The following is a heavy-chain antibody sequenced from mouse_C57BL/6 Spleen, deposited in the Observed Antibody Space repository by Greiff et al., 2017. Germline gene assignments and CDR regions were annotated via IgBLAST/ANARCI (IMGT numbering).Heavy chain of an antibody. CDR1: GYTFTSYW. Sequence: VQLQQPGAELVKPGASVKLSCKASGYTFTSYWMQWVKQRPGQGLEWIGEIDPSDSYTNYNQKFKGKATLTVDTSSSTAYMQLSSLTSEDSAVYYCARCLGNYGWYFDVWGTGTTVTVSS. D-gene: IGHD2-1*01. V-gene: IGHV1-50*01. J-gene: IGHJ1*03. CDR3: ARCLGNYGWYFDV. CDR2: IDPSDSYT.